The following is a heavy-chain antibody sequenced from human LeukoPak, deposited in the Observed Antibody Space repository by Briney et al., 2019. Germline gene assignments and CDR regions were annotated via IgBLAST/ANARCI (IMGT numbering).Heavy chain of an antibody. CDR2: ISAYNGNT. J-gene: IGHJ6*03. CDR1: GYTFTGYY. D-gene: IGHD3-10*01. V-gene: IGHV1-18*04. Sequence: ASVKVSCKASGYTFTGYYMHWVRQAPGQGLGWMGWISAYNGNTNYAQKLQGRVTMTTDTSTSTAYMELRSLRSDDTAVYYCARALDYYGSGSHPFNYYYYMDVWGKGTTVTVSS. CDR3: ARALDYYGSGSHPFNYYYYMDV.